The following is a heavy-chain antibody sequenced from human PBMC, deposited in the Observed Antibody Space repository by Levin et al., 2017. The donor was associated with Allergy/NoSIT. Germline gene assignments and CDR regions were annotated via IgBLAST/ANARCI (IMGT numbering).Heavy chain of an antibody. J-gene: IGHJ4*02. D-gene: IGHD4-17*01. CDR3: ATYGDPLNDY. CDR1: GFSFSSYD. CDR2: ISYDGTNK. Sequence: GESLKISCAASGFSFSSYDIHWVRQAPGKGLEWVAVISYDGTNKKSADSVKGRFTISRDNSKNTLYLQMNSLRSEDTAVYYCATYGDPLNDYWGQGTLVTVSS. V-gene: IGHV3-30*03.